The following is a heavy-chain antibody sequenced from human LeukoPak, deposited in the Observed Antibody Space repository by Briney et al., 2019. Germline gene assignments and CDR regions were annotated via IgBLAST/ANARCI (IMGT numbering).Heavy chain of an antibody. V-gene: IGHV1-2*02. CDR3: ARGYYDSSGYPPYYYYMDV. Sequence: GASVKVSCKASGYTFTGYYMHWVRQAPGQGLEWMGWINPNSGGTNYAQKFQGRVTMTRDTSISTAYMELSSLRSEDTAVYYCARGYYDSSGYPPYYYYMDVWGKGTTVTISS. CDR2: INPNSGGT. CDR1: GYTFTGYY. D-gene: IGHD3-22*01. J-gene: IGHJ6*03.